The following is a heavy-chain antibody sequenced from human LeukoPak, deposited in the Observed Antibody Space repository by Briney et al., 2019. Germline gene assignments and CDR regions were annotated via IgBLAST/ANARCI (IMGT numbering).Heavy chain of an antibody. V-gene: IGHV1-2*02. J-gene: IGHJ4*02. CDR3: ARVGSSGYYSSPLNY. Sequence: ASVKVSCKASGSTFTGYYMHWVRRAPGQGLEWMGWINPNSGGTNYAQKFQGRVTMTRDTSISTAYMELSRLRSDDTAVYYCARVGSSGYYSSPLNYWGQGTLVTVSS. CDR2: INPNSGGT. D-gene: IGHD3-22*01. CDR1: GSTFTGYY.